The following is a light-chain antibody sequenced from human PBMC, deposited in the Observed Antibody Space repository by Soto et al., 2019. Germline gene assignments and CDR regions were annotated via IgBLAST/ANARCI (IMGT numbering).Light chain of an antibody. V-gene: IGLV2-23*02. CDR3: CSYAGSSTLV. Sequence: QSVLTQPASVSGSHLQSIPISCTGTSSDVGSYNLVSWYQQHPGKAPKLMIYEVSKRPSGVSNRFSGSKSGNTASLTISGLQAEDEADYYCCSYAGSSTLVFGTGTKVTVL. CDR1: SSDVGSYNL. CDR2: EVS. J-gene: IGLJ1*01.